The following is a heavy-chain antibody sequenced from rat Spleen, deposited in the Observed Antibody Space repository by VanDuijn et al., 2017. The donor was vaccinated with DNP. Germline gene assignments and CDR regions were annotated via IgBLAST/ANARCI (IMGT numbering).Heavy chain of an antibody. CDR1: RITFSDHN. J-gene: IGHJ1*01. V-gene: IGHV5-31*01. CDR2: INNIGGTT. Sequence: EVQLVESGGGLVQPGRSLKLSCEVSRITFSDHNMAWVRQAPGKGLEWVASINNIGGTTYYPDSVKGRFTISRDNAKSTLYLQMNSLRSEDTATYYCTRRHIGGYNYGYYWYFDFWGPGTMVTVSS. CDR3: TRRHIGGYNYGYYWYFDF. D-gene: IGHD1-4*01.